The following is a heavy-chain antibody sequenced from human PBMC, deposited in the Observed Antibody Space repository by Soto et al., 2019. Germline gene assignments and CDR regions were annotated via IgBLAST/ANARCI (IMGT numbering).Heavy chain of an antibody. J-gene: IGHJ6*02. D-gene: IGHD3-3*01. V-gene: IGHV3-9*01. CDR3: AKDLFSYYGMDV. Sequence: EVQLVESGGDLVQPGRSLRLSCAASGFTFHDYAMHWVRQAPGKGLEWVSGISWNSGSIGYADSVKGRFTISRDNAKNSLYLQMNSLRAEDTALYYCAKDLFSYYGMDVWGQGTTVTVSS. CDR1: GFTFHDYA. CDR2: ISWNSGSI.